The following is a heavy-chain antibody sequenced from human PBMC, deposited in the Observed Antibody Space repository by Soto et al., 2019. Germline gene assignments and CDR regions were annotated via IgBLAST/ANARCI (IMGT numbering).Heavy chain of an antibody. D-gene: IGHD3-16*01. J-gene: IGHJ5*02. V-gene: IGHV1-2*02. CDR2: FKSFNGDT. CDR3: ARVVYPSYEVLRGNRFDL. Sequence: ASVKVSCKASGYTFTDFYMHWARQAPGQGLEWMGWFKSFNGDTNYAQKFQGRVTLTRETSISTAYMELSRLKSDDTAVYYCARVVYPSYEVLRGNRFDLWGQGTLVTVSS. CDR1: GYTFTDFY.